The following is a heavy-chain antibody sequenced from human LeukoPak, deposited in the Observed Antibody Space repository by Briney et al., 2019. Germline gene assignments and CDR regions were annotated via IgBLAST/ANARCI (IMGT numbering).Heavy chain of an antibody. D-gene: IGHD6-19*01. J-gene: IGHJ4*02. CDR2: IYYSGST. Sequence: SETLSLTCTVSGGSISSYYWSWIRQPPGKGLEWIGYIYYSGSTNYNPSLKSRVTISVDTSKNQFSLKLSSVTAADTAVYYCARTHSIAVAAYYFDYWGQGTLVTVSS. CDR1: GGSISSYY. CDR3: ARTHSIAVAAYYFDY. V-gene: IGHV4-59*01.